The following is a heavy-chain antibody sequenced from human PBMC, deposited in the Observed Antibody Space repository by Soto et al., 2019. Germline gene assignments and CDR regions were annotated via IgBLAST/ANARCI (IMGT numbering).Heavy chain of an antibody. Sequence: SETLSLTFTVSGGSINSRSYYWGWIRQSTGKGLEWIGSIYYSGSTYYNPSLKSRVAMSVDTSKNQFSLKLRSVSAADTAVYYCARQRTSVVTQAYFDDWGQGSLVTVSS. J-gene: IGHJ4*02. D-gene: IGHD2-21*02. CDR3: ARQRTSVVTQAYFDD. CDR2: IYYSGST. CDR1: GGSINSRSYY. V-gene: IGHV4-39*01.